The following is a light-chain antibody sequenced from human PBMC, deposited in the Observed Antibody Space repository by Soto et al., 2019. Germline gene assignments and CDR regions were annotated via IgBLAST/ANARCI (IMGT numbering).Light chain of an antibody. Sequence: EIVLTQSPGTLSLSPGERATLSCRASQSVSSSYLAWYQQKPGQAPRLLIYGASSRATGIQDRFSGSGSGTDVTLTISRLEPEDFAVYYCQQYGSSPVYTFGQGTKLEIK. CDR1: QSVSSSY. CDR2: GAS. V-gene: IGKV3-20*01. CDR3: QQYGSSPVYT. J-gene: IGKJ2*01.